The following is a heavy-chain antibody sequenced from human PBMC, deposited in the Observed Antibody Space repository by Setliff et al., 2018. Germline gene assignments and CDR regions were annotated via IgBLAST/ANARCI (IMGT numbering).Heavy chain of an antibody. CDR3: ARWGENSGRPDWRAFDI. Sequence: PSETLSLTCTVSGGSINNYHWNWIRQPPGKGLEWIGYVGYNGNTHYNPSLNSRVTMSVDTSKNQFSLKLTSVSAADTAVYSCARWGENSGRPDWRAFDIWGQGTMVTVSS. CDR1: GGSINNYH. J-gene: IGHJ3*02. V-gene: IGHV4-59*01. D-gene: IGHD1-26*01. CDR2: VGYNGNT.